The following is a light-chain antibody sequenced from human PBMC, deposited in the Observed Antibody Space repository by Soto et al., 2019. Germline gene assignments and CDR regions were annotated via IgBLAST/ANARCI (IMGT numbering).Light chain of an antibody. CDR3: QQYGNTPPSA. V-gene: IGKV3-20*01. Sequence: EIVLTQSPGTLSLSPGERATLSCRASQSVSSSYLAWYQQKPGQAPRVLIYGASSRATGIPVRFSGSGSGTDFTLTISRLEPEDFAVYFCQQYGNTPPSAFGQGTKVEIK. J-gene: IGKJ2*01. CDR2: GAS. CDR1: QSVSSSY.